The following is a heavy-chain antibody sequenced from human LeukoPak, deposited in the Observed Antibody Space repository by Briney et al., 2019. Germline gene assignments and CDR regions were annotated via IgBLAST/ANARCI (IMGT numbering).Heavy chain of an antibody. CDR2: INPNSGGT. J-gene: IGHJ4*02. Sequence: ASVKVSCKASGYTFTGYYMHWVRQAPGQGLEWMGWINPNSGGTNYAQKFQGRVTMTRDTSISTAYMELSRLRSDGTAVYYCARERRTTGTTGAFDYWGQGTLVTVSS. V-gene: IGHV1-2*02. CDR3: ARERRTTGTTGAFDY. D-gene: IGHD1-1*01. CDR1: GYTFTGYY.